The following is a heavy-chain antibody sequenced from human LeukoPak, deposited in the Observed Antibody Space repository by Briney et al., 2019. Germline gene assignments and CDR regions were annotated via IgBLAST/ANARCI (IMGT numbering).Heavy chain of an antibody. J-gene: IGHJ4*02. CDR3: ARALGSSSADY. CDR1: GFTFSSYW. V-gene: IGHV3-7*01. CDR2: IKQDGSEK. Sequence: GGSLRLSCAASGFTFSSYWMSWARQAPGKGLEWVANIKQDGSEKYYVDSVKGRFTISRDNAKNSLYLQMNSLRAEDTAVYYCARALGSSSADYWGQGTLVTVSS. D-gene: IGHD6-6*01.